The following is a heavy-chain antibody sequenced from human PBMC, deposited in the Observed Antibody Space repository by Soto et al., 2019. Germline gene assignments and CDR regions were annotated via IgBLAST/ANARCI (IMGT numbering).Heavy chain of an antibody. D-gene: IGHD3-9*01. CDR1: GDSITMGRYY. Sequence: QVHLQESGPGLVRPSETLSLTCSVSGDSITMGRYYWAWIRQPPRRGLEWIGTTYHSGRAYYNPSHESRVTISVDKAKNAFSLRLRSVTAADTAFYYCARHDMWAEAKTGAFDFWGHGTKVTVSS. J-gene: IGHJ3*01. CDR3: ARHDMWAEAKTGAFDF. V-gene: IGHV4-39*01. CDR2: TYHSGRA.